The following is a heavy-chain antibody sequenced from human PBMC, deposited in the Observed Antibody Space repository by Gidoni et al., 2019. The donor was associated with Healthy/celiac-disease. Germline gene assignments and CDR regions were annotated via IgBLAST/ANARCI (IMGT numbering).Heavy chain of an antibody. J-gene: IGHJ4*02. CDR3: ARCYYDSSGPFDY. V-gene: IGHV3-33*01. CDR2: IWYDGSNK. Sequence: QVQLVESGGGVVQPGWSLRFSCAASGFPFSSYGMPWVRQAPGKGLEWVAVIWYDGSNKYYADSVKGRFTISRDNSKNTLYLQMNSLRAEDTAVYYCARCYYDSSGPFDYWGQGTLVTVSS. D-gene: IGHD3-22*01. CDR1: GFPFSSYG.